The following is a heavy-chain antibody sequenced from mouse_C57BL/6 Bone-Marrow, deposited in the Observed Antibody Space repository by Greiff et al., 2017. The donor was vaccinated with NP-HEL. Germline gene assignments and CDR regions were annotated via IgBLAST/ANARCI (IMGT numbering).Heavy chain of an antibody. V-gene: IGHV1-55*01. CDR3: AIQTAQATWFAY. J-gene: IGHJ3*01. CDR1: GYTFTSYW. Sequence: QVQLQQPGAELVKPGASVKMSCKASGYTFTSYWITWVKQRPGQGLEWIGDIYPGSGSTNYTEKFKSKATLTVDTSSSTAYMQLSSLTSEDSAVYYCAIQTAQATWFAYWGQGTLVTVSA. CDR2: IYPGSGST. D-gene: IGHD3-2*02.